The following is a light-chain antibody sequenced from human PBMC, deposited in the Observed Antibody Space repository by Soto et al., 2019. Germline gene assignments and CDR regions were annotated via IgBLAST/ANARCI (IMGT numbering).Light chain of an antibody. V-gene: IGLV2-14*01. Sequence: QSALTQPASVSGSPGQSITISCTGTSSDVGRYNYVSWYQQHPGKAPKLMIYDVGNRPSGASHRFSGSKSGNTASLTISGLQAEDEAYYYCSSYTTSSTYVLGTGTKLTVL. CDR1: SSDVGRYNY. J-gene: IGLJ1*01. CDR2: DVG. CDR3: SSYTTSSTYV.